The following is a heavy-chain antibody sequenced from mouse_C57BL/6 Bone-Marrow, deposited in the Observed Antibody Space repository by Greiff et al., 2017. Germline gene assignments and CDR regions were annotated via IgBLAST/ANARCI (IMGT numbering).Heavy chain of an antibody. V-gene: IGHV1-4*01. CDR2: INPSSGYT. D-gene: IGHD2-5*01. CDR1: GYTFTSYT. CDR3: ARVYYSNYHYAMDY. J-gene: IGHJ4*01. Sequence: QVQLQQSGAELARPGASVKMSRKASGYTFTSYTMHRVKQRPGQGLEWIGYINPSSGYTKYNQKFKDKATLTADKSSSTAYMQLSSLTSEDSAVYYCARVYYSNYHYAMDYWGQGTSVTVSS.